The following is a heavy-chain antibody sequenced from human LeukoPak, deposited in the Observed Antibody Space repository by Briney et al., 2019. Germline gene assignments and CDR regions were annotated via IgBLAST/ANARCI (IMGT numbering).Heavy chain of an antibody. CDR2: IRYEGSNK. CDR3: AKMSLPGYSGYDYGSYYYYMDV. V-gene: IGHV3-30*02. Sequence: GGSLRLSCAASGFTFSSYGMHWVRQAPGKGLEWVAFIRYEGSNKYYADSVKGRFTISRDNSKNTLYLQMNSLRAEDTAVYYCAKMSLPGYSGYDYGSYYYYMDVWGKGTTVTISS. CDR1: GFTFSSYG. J-gene: IGHJ6*03. D-gene: IGHD5-12*01.